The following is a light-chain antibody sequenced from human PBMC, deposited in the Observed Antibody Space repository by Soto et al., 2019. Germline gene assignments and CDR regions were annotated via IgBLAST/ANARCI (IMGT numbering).Light chain of an antibody. J-gene: IGLJ1*01. CDR2: GNN. V-gene: IGLV1-47*02. Sequence: QSFLTQPPSASETPGQTVTIACAGSSSNIGSNHVYWYQQVSGTAPKLLIFGNNQRPSGVPDRFSGSKSGTSASLAISGLRSDDEADYYCAAWDDSLNAYVFAAGTKVTVL. CDR1: SSNIGSNH. CDR3: AAWDDSLNAYV.